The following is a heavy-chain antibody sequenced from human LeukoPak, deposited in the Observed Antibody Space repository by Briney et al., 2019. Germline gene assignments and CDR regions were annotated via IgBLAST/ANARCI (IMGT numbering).Heavy chain of an antibody. Sequence: GGSLRLSCAASGFIFADHGMTWVRQVPGKGLEWVSGINWNGGSTGYVDSVKGRFTISRDNAKNVLFLEMNNLRAEDTAFYYCARGEWDLRDWGQGTLVIVSS. CDR1: GFIFADHG. V-gene: IGHV3-20*04. J-gene: IGHJ4*02. CDR3: ARGEWDLRD. CDR2: INWNGGST. D-gene: IGHD1-26*01.